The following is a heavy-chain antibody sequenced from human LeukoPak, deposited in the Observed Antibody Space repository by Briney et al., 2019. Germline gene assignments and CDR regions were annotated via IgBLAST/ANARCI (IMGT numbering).Heavy chain of an antibody. CDR2: IWYDGSNK. CDR3: ARPAWAYCSSTSCPPLDI. CDR1: GFTFSSYG. J-gene: IGHJ3*02. V-gene: IGHV3-33*01. D-gene: IGHD2-2*01. Sequence: PGRSLRLSCAASGFTFSSYGMHWVRQAPGKGLEWVAVIWYDGSNKYYADSVKGRFTISRDNSKNTLYLQMNSLRAEDTAVYYCARPAWAYCSSTSCPPLDIWGQGTMVTVSS.